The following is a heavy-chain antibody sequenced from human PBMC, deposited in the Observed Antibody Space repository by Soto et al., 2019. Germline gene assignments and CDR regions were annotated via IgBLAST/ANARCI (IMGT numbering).Heavy chain of an antibody. V-gene: IGHV3-23*01. CDR3: AKDCRYSSSWYCYYYYYGMDV. D-gene: IGHD6-13*01. J-gene: IGHJ6*02. Sequence: HPGGSLRLSCAASGFTFSSYAMSWVRQAPGKGLEWVSAISGSGGSTYYADSVKGRFTISRDNSKNTLYLQMNSLRAEDTAVYYCAKDCRYSSSWYCYYYYYGMDVWGQGTTVTVSS. CDR2: ISGSGGST. CDR1: GFTFSSYA.